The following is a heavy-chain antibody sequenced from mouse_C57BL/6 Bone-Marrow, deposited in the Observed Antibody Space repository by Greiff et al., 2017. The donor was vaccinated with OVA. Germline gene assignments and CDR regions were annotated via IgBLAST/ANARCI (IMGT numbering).Heavy chain of an antibody. J-gene: IGHJ3*01. CDR3: ARYDYVFAY. CDR2: INPYNGGT. D-gene: IGHD2-4*01. Sequence: EVQLQQSGPVLVKPGASVKMSCKASGYTFTDYYMNWVKQSPGKSLEWIGVINPYNGGTSYNQKFKGKATLTVDKSSSTAYMELNSLTSEDSAVYYCARYDYVFAYWGQGTLVTVSA. V-gene: IGHV1-19*01. CDR1: GYTFTDYY.